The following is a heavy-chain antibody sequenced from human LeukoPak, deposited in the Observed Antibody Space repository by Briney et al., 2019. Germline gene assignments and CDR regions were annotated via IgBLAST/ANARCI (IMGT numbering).Heavy chain of an antibody. D-gene: IGHD3-10*01. CDR3: ARRDYGSGSYGY. V-gene: IGHV4-59*08. Sequence: SETLSLTCTVSGGSISYYYWSWIRQPPGKGLEWIGYIYYSGSTNYNPSLKSRVTISVDTSRNQFSLKLNSVTAADTAVYYCARRDYGSGSYGYWGQGILVTVSS. CDR2: IYYSGST. CDR1: GGSISYYY. J-gene: IGHJ4*02.